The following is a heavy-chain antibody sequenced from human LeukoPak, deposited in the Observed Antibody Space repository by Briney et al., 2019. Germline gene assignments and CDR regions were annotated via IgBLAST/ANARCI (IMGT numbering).Heavy chain of an antibody. Sequence: ASVKVSCKASGFTFTSYDINWVRHATGQGLEWMGWMNPNSGNTGYAQKFQGRVTMTRKTSISTAYMELSSLRSEETAVYYCARVRKKQWLVPEGFDYWGQGTLVTVSS. CDR2: MNPNSGNT. V-gene: IGHV1-8*01. CDR1: GFTFTSYD. D-gene: IGHD6-19*01. J-gene: IGHJ4*02. CDR3: ARVRKKQWLVPEGFDY.